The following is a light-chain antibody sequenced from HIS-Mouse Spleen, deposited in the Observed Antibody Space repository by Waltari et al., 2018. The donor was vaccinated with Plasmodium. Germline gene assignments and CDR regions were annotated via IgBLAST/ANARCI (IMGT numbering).Light chain of an antibody. Sequence: AIRMTQSPSSFSASTVDRVTITCRASLGISSYLAWYQQKPGKAPKLLIYAASTLQSGVPSRFSGSGSGTDFTLTISCLQSEDFATYYCQQYYSYPLTFGGGTKVEIK. CDR1: LGISSY. V-gene: IGKV1-8*01. J-gene: IGKJ4*01. CDR2: AAS. CDR3: QQYYSYPLT.